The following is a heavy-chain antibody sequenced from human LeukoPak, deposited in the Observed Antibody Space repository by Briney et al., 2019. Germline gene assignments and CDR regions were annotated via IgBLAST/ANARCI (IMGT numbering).Heavy chain of an antibody. Sequence: GGSLRLTCAASGFTVSSNYMSWVRQAPGKGLEWVSVIYSGGSTYYADSVKGRFTISRDNSKSTLYLQMNSLRAEDTAVYYCARVRVVRGVRGFYFDYWGQGTLVTVSS. CDR1: GFTVSSNY. CDR3: ARVRVVRGVRGFYFDY. V-gene: IGHV3-66*01. D-gene: IGHD3-10*01. J-gene: IGHJ4*02. CDR2: IYSGGST.